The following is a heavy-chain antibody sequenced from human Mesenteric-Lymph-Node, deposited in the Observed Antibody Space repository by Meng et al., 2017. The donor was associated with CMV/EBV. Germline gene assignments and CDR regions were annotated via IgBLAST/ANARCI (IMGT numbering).Heavy chain of an antibody. Sequence: GESLKISCAASGFTFSSYWMHWVRQAPGKGLVWVSRINSDGSSISYADSVKGRFTISRDNAKNTLYLQMNSLRAEDTAVYYCARDGDYYDSSGYSSLDYWGQGTLVTVSS. CDR3: ARDGDYYDSSGYSSLDY. V-gene: IGHV3-74*01. CDR2: INSDGSSI. D-gene: IGHD3-22*01. CDR1: GFTFSSYW. J-gene: IGHJ4*02.